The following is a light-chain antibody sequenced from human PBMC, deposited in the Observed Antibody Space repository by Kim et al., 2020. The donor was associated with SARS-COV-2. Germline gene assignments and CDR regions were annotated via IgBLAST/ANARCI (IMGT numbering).Light chain of an antibody. Sequence: SYELTQPPSVSVSPGQTANITCSGNELGDKYVCWYQQKPGQSPVLVIYQDNKWPSGIPERFSGANSGDTATLTISGTQALDEADYYCQALDSRTSTWVFGGGTQLTVL. CDR1: ELGDKY. V-gene: IGLV3-1*01. CDR3: QALDSRTSTWV. J-gene: IGLJ3*02. CDR2: QDN.